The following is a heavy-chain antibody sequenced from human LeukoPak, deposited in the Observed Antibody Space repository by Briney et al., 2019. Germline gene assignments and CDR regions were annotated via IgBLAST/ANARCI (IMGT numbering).Heavy chain of an antibody. Sequence: SETLSLTCAVYGGSFSGYYWSWIRQPPGKGLEWIGEINHSGSTNHNPSLKSRVTISVDTSKNQSSLKLSSVTAADTAVYYCARDTKTGTGYYYYYYGMDVWGQGTTVTVSS. D-gene: IGHD1-7*01. CDR1: GGSFSGYY. CDR2: INHSGST. CDR3: ARDTKTGTGYYYYYYGMDV. V-gene: IGHV4-34*01. J-gene: IGHJ6*02.